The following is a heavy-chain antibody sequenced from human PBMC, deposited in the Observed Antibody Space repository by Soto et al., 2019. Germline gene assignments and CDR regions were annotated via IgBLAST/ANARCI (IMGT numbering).Heavy chain of an antibody. J-gene: IGHJ4*02. D-gene: IGHD2-15*01. CDR1: GGSFSGYY. CDR3: ARGFRQISGGSLLTIPFDY. CDR2: INHSGST. V-gene: IGHV4-34*01. Sequence: QVQLQQWGAGLLKPSETLSLTCAVYGGSFSGYYWSWIRHPPGKGLEWIGEINHSGSTNYNPSLKSRVTISVDTSNNQFSLKLSSVTAADTAVYYCARGFRQISGGSLLTIPFDYWGQGTLVTVSS.